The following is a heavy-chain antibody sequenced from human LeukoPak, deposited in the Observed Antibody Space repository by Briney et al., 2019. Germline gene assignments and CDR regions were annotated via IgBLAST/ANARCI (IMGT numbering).Heavy chain of an antibody. D-gene: IGHD3-22*01. CDR1: GFTFSNAW. J-gene: IGHJ4*02. CDR2: IKSKTDGGTT. CDR3: TTGQADYYDSSGYSL. Sequence: GGSLRLSCAASGFTFSNAWMSWVRQAPGKGLEWVGRIKSKTDGGTTDYAAPVKGRFTISRDDSKNTLYLRMNSLKTEDTAVYYCTTGQADYYDSSGYSLWGQGTLVTVSS. V-gene: IGHV3-15*01.